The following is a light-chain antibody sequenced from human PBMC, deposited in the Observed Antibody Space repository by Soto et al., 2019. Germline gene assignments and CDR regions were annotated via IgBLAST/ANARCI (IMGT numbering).Light chain of an antibody. V-gene: IGLV2-8*01. CDR3: SSYARNRDGL. J-gene: IGLJ2*01. CDR1: SSDVGGYSY. Sequence: QSVLTQPPSASGSPGQSVAISCTGTSSDVGGYSYVSWYQQHPGKAPKLMIYEVTKRPSGVPDRFSGSKSGNTASLTVSGLQAEDEADYFCSSYARNRDGLFGGGTQLTVL. CDR2: EVT.